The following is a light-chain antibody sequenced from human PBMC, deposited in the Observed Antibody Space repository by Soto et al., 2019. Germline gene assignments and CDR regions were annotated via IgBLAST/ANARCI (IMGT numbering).Light chain of an antibody. V-gene: IGKV3-11*01. CDR2: DAS. CDR1: QSVSSS. CDR3: QQRSNWPPEVT. J-gene: IGKJ3*01. Sequence: EIVLTQSPDTLSLSPGEIATLSCRASQSVSSSLAWYQQKPGQAPRLLIYDASNRATGIPARFSGSGSETDFTLTISSLEPEDFAVYYCQQRSNWPPEVTFGPGTKVDIK.